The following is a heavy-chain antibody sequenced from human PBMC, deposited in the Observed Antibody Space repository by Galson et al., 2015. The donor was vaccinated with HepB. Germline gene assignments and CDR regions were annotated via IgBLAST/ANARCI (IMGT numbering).Heavy chain of an antibody. D-gene: IGHD6-13*01. J-gene: IGHJ4*02. CDR1: GFTFSSYT. CDR3: ARGRQLDY. Sequence: SLRLSCAASGFTFSSYTMHWVRQAPGKGLEWVAIISHDGSNKHYADSVKGRFTISRDTSKNTLFLQMKSLRTDDTALYYCARGRQLDYWGQGTLVTVSS. CDR2: ISHDGSNK. V-gene: IGHV3-30*04.